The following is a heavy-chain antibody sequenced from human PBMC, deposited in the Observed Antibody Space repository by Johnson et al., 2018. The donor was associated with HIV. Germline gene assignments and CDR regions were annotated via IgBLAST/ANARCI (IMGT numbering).Heavy chain of an antibody. J-gene: IGHJ3*01. CDR3: ARDWDYYDASGYYYANMVDAFDV. V-gene: IGHV3-20*04. CDR2: IAWNGATT. CDR1: GFTFDEHG. Sequence: VQLVESGGGVVRPGESLSLSCAASGFTFDEHGMSWVRQAPGKGLEWVSGIAWNGATTGYADSVKGRFTISRDNVKKSLYLQMNDLRAEDTALYYCARDWDYYDASGYYYANMVDAFDVWGQGTVVTVSS. D-gene: IGHD3-22*01.